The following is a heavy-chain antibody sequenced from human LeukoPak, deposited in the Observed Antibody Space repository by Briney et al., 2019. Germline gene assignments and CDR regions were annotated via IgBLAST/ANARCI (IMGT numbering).Heavy chain of an antibody. Sequence: GGSLRLSCVASGFAVSNTYMSWVRQAPGKGLEWVSLIHSGGITYYADSVKGRFTISRDNSKNTLFLQMNSLRAEDTAVYYCAKGGIPLKYCSSTSCLYYFDYWGQGTLVTVSS. CDR2: IHSGGIT. CDR1: GFAVSNTY. V-gene: IGHV3-53*01. D-gene: IGHD2-2*01. CDR3: AKGGIPLKYCSSTSCLYYFDY. J-gene: IGHJ4*02.